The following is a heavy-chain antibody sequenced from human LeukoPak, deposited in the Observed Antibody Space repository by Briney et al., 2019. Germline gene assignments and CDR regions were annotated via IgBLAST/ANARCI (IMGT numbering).Heavy chain of an antibody. J-gene: IGHJ4*02. CDR2: IKEDGSQK. V-gene: IGHV3-7*01. CDR3: ARDRAYNTFDY. Sequence: PGGSLRLSCAASGFTFSSSWMTWVRQAPGKGLEWVANIKEDGSQKNYVDSVKGRFTISRDNAKNSLYLQMNSLRVEDTAVYYCARDRAYNTFDYWGQGILVTVSS. CDR1: GFTFSSSW. D-gene: IGHD2-21*01.